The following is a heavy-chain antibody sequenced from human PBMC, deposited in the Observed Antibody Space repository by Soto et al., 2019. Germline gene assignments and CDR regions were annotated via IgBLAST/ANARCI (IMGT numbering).Heavy chain of an antibody. CDR2: MSPNSGNT. Sequence: QVQLVQSGAEVTKPGASVRVSCKASGYTFTGYDINWMRQATGQGLAWLGWMSPNSGNTGYAQKFQGRVTLTRDTSTSTAYMELNSLTYEDSAVYYCARNKWVTGDFDFWGHGTLVTGSS. D-gene: IGHD1-26*01. CDR1: GYTFTGYD. V-gene: IGHV1-8*01. CDR3: ARNKWVTGDFDF. J-gene: IGHJ4*01.